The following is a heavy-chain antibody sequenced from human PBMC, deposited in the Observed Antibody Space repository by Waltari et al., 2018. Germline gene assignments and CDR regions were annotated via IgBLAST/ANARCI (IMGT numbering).Heavy chain of an antibody. D-gene: IGHD3-16*01. CDR3: AKDMGLGRYSFDY. J-gene: IGHJ4*02. CDR1: GFTFSRTN. Sequence: QVQLVESGGGVVQPGGSLRLSCAASGFTFSRTNIHWVRQAPGKGLEWVAFMPYDGSNKYYADSVTGRFTISRDNSKSTQYLEMNSLRADDTAVYYCAKDMGLGRYSFDYWGQGTLVTVSS. CDR2: MPYDGSNK. V-gene: IGHV3-30*02.